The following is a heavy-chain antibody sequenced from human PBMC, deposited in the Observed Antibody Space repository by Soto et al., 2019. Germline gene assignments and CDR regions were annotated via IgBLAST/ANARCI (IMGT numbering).Heavy chain of an antibody. Sequence: QVQLVQSGAEVKKPGASVKVSCKASGYTFTNFGISWVRQAPGQGLVWMGWISAYNGNTNYAQKFQGRVTMTSDTSTSTAYMEVRSLRFDDADVYYCARGGTPIDDWGQGTLVTVSS. CDR3: ARGGTPIDD. V-gene: IGHV1-18*01. J-gene: IGHJ4*02. CDR1: GYTFTNFG. CDR2: ISAYNGNT. D-gene: IGHD3-16*01.